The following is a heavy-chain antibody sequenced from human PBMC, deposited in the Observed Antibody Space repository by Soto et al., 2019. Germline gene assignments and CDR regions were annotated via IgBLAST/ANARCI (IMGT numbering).Heavy chain of an antibody. CDR3: ARRSSTYLNEVIFDP. V-gene: IGHV1-2*02. CDR2: IKTDSGDT. D-gene: IGHD2-2*01. CDR1: RYTFTSYD. Sequence: ASVKVSCKASRYTFTSYDIFWVRQSPGQGLEWMGWIKTDSGDTHYPQNFQGRVTLTRDTSITTAYMELNNLVSDDTAVYYCARRSSTYLNEVIFDPWGQGTLVTV. J-gene: IGHJ5*02.